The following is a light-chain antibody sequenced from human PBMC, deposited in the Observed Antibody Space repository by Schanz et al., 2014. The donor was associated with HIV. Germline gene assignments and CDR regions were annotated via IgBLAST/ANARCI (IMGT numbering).Light chain of an antibody. Sequence: EIVMTQSPATLSVSPGERATLSCRASQSVSTNLAWFQQKPGQAPRLLIFGASIRTTGIPDRFSGSGSGTDFTLTITRLEPEDFAVYYCHQYGSSPRTFGQGTKVEI. CDR1: QSVSTN. CDR3: HQYGSSPRT. J-gene: IGKJ1*01. CDR2: GAS. V-gene: IGKV3-20*01.